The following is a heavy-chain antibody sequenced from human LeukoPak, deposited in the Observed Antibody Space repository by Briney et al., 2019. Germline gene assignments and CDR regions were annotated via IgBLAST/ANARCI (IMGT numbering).Heavy chain of an antibody. Sequence: ASVKVSCKASGYTFTGYYMHWVRQAPGQGLEWMGWIDPNSGGTNYAQKFQGRVTMTRDTSISTAYMELSRLRSGDTAVYYCARIAAAGWADYWGQGILVTVSS. CDR3: ARIAAAGWADY. J-gene: IGHJ4*02. CDR1: GYTFTGYY. V-gene: IGHV1-2*02. CDR2: IDPNSGGT. D-gene: IGHD6-13*01.